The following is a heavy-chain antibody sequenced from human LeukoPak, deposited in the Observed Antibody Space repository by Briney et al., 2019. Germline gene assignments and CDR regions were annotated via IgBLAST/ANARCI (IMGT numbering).Heavy chain of an antibody. V-gene: IGHV1-69*05. D-gene: IGHD6-25*01. CDR3: ARALDSQRNAFDI. J-gene: IGHJ3*02. CDR1: GGTFSNYA. Sequence: SVKVSCKTSGGTFSNYAITWVRQAPGQGLEWMGGIIPIFGTTNYTQKFQGRVTITMDQSTSTAYMQLTSLRSEDTAVYYCARALDSQRNAFDIWGQGTMVTVSS. CDR2: IIPIFGTT.